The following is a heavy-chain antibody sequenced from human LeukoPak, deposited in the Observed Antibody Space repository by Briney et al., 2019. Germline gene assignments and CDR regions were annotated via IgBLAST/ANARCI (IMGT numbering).Heavy chain of an antibody. Sequence: HSETLSLTCTVSGGSFSSSSYYWGWIRQPPGKGLEWVGSINYRGSNYHNSSLKSRVTMSVDTSKNQFSLKLSSVTAADTAVYYCARGPGYWKYWYFDLWGRGTLVTVSS. D-gene: IGHD3-22*01. CDR2: INYRGSN. CDR1: GGSFSSSSYY. J-gene: IGHJ2*01. CDR3: ARGPGYWKYWYFDL. V-gene: IGHV4-39*07.